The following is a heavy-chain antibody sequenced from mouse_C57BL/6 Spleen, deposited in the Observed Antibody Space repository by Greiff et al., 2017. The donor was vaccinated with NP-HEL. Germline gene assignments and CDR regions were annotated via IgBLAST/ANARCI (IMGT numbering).Heavy chain of an antibody. V-gene: IGHV5-6*01. J-gene: IGHJ4*01. D-gene: IGHD1-1*01. CDR3: ARQGTTVVRDAMDY. CDR2: ISSGGSYT. Sequence: EVQLVESGGDLVKPGGSLKLSCAASGFTFSSYGMSWVRQTPDKRLEWVATISSGGSYTYYPDSVKGRFTISRDNAKNTLYLQMSSLKSEDTAMYYCARQGTTVVRDAMDYWGQGTSVTVSS. CDR1: GFTFSSYG.